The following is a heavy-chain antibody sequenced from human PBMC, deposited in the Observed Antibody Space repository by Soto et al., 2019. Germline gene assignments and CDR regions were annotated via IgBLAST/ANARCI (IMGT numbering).Heavy chain of an antibody. CDR3: AKDIKGSAGTIVIYDS. V-gene: IGHV3-23*01. CDR1: GFSFSTYA. Sequence: EVQLLESGGSLVQPGGSLRLSCAASGFSFSTYAMGWVRQAPGKGLEWVSAISASGSATYYADPVKGRFTISRDNSGDTLYLQMNSLRAGDTAVYSCAKDIKGSAGTIVIYDSWGQGSLVTVSS. D-gene: IGHD3-16*01. CDR2: ISASGSAT. J-gene: IGHJ4*02.